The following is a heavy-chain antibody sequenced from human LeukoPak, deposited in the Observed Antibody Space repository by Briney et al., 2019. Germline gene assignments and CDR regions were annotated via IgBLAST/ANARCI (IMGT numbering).Heavy chain of an antibody. V-gene: IGHV3-23*01. Sequence: GGSLRLSCAASGFAFSSYGMSWVRQAPGKGLEWVSSISGTGGTTYYADSVKGRFTISRDNSKNTLYLQMNSLRAEDTAIYYCAKNGDRGAYCTGGTCYPYFYYYMDVWGKGTTVTI. CDR2: ISGTGGTT. CDR1: GFAFSSYG. J-gene: IGHJ6*03. D-gene: IGHD2-15*01. CDR3: AKNGDRGAYCTGGTCYPYFYYYMDV.